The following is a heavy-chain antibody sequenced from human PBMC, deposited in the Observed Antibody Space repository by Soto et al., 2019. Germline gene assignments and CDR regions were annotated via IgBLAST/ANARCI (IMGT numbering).Heavy chain of an antibody. D-gene: IGHD4-4*01. J-gene: IGHJ4*02. CDR2: VYYRGRS. CDR1: GGSVTNSSYY. CDR3: GSQRTTVITKASFDD. V-gene: IGHV4-39*01. Sequence: PPATLCLTCTVSGGSVTNSSYYWGWIRQSPGKGLEWIGSVYYRGRSYSKSSVKSRVTISVDTSKNQFSLNLNSVTASDTAVYFCGSQRTTVITKASFDDWGPGALVTVSS.